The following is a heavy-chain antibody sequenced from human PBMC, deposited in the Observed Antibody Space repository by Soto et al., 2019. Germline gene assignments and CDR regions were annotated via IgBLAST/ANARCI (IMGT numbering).Heavy chain of an antibody. Sequence: SETLSLTCTVSGGSISSSSYYWGWIRQPPGKGLEWIGSIYYSGSTYYNPSLKSRVTISVDTSKNQFSLKLSSVTAADTAVYYCARVEGTSGYSYGHTSYFDCWGQGTLVTVSS. V-gene: IGHV4-39*01. J-gene: IGHJ4*02. D-gene: IGHD5-18*01. CDR2: IYYSGST. CDR3: ARVEGTSGYSYGHTSYFDC. CDR1: GGSISSSSYY.